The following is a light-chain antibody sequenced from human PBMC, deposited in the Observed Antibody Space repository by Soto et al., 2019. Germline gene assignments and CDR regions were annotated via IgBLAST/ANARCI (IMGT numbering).Light chain of an antibody. Sequence: QAVVTQEPSLTVSPGGTVTLTCGSSTGAVTSGHYPYWFQQKPGQAPRTLIYDTSNKHSWTPARFSGSLLGGKAALTLSGAQPEDEAEYYCLLSYSDARIAVFGGGTQLTVL. CDR3: LLSYSDARIAV. V-gene: IGLV7-46*01. CDR1: TGAVTSGHY. CDR2: DTS. J-gene: IGLJ7*01.